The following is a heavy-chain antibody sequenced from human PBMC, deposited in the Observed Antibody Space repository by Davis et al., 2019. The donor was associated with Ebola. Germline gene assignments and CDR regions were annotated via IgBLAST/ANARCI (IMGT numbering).Heavy chain of an antibody. Sequence: PGGSLRPPCPPSGFRSHHYPMTWVRQPPGKGLEWVSSINGDDPTTNSVASVRGRFTNSRDNSKSSVFLHMSSLTVEDTGIYYCMKGGWGSTYDYWGQGTLVAVSS. V-gene: IGHV3-23*01. D-gene: IGHD3-16*01. CDR2: INGDDPTT. CDR3: MKGGWGSTYDY. CDR1: GFRSHHYP. J-gene: IGHJ4*02.